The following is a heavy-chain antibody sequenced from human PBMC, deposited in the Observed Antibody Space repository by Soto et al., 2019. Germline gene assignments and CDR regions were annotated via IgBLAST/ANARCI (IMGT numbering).Heavy chain of an antibody. Sequence: EVQLLESGGGLVQPGGSLRLSCAASGFTFSRYAMSWVRQAPGKGLEWVSAISGSGGTTYYADSVKGRFTISRDNSKNTLYLQMSSLIAEDTAVYYCAKDLSRTSGWYFDTFDYWGQGTLVTVSS. CDR1: GFTFSRYA. CDR2: ISGSGGTT. CDR3: AKDLSRTSGWYFDTFDY. J-gene: IGHJ4*02. V-gene: IGHV3-23*01. D-gene: IGHD6-19*01.